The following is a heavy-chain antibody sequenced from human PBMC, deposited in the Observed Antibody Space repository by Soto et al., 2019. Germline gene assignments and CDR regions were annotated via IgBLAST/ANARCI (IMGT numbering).Heavy chain of an antibody. J-gene: IGHJ4*02. CDR2: ISAYNGTA. CDR1: GYTLTTYG. CDR3: ARGGDIVLVPAAIPFDY. D-gene: IGHD2-2*01. Sequence: ASVKVSCKVAGYTLTTYGVSWVRQAPGQGLEWVGWISAYNGTANYAQKFQGRVTMTTDESTSTAYMELSSLRSEDTAVYYCARGGDIVLVPAAIPFDYWGQGTLVTVSS. V-gene: IGHV1-18*01.